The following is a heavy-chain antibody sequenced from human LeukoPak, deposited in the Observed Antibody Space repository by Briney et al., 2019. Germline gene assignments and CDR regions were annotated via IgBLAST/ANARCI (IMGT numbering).Heavy chain of an antibody. CDR1: GYTLTELS. CDR2: FDPEDGET. D-gene: IGHD1-20*01. Sequence: ASVKVSCKVSGYTLTELSMHWVRQAPGKGLEWMGGFDPEDGETIYAQKFQGRVTMTRNTSISTAYMELSSLRSEDTAVYYCARWITGTPPFDPWGQGTLVTVSS. V-gene: IGHV1-24*01. J-gene: IGHJ5*02. CDR3: ARWITGTPPFDP.